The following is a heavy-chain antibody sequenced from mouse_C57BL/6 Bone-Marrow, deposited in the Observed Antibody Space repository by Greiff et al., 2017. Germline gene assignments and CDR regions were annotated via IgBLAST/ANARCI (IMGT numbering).Heavy chain of an antibody. D-gene: IGHD1-1*01. J-gene: IGHJ4*01. CDR2: IRNKANGYTT. V-gene: IGHV7-3*01. Sequence: DVMLVESGGGLVQPGGSLSLSCAASGFTFTDYYMSWVRQPPGKALEWLGFIRNKANGYTTEYSASVKGRFTISRDNSQSILYLQMNALRAEDSATYYCARYYYGSKGMDYWGQGTSVTVSS. CDR1: GFTFTDYY. CDR3: ARYYYGSKGMDY.